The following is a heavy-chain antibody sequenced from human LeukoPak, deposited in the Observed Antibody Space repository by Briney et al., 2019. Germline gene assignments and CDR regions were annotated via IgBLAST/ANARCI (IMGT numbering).Heavy chain of an antibody. V-gene: IGHV4-39*01. CDR1: GGSISSTTSY. D-gene: IGHD2-2*03. CDR3: ARHGSTDYFDY. CDR2: IYYSGST. J-gene: IGHJ4*02. Sequence: PSATLSLTCAVSGGSISSTTSYWGWILQPPGKGLEWTGRIYYSGSTFYNPSLKSRVTISVDTSKNQLSLRLSSVTAADTAVYYCARHGSTDYFDYWGQGTLVTVSS.